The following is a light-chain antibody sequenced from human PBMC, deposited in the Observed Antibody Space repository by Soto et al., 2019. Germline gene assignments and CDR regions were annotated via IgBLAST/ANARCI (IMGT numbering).Light chain of an antibody. V-gene: IGLV2-14*03. CDR1: SSDVGGYNY. Sequence: QSALTQPASASGSPGQSIAISCTGTSSDVGGYNYVSWYQHHPGKAPKLMIYDVIHRPSGVSDRFSGSKSGNTASLTISGLQAEDEADYYCSSYTSSGTRVFGGGTKVTVL. J-gene: IGLJ3*02. CDR2: DVI. CDR3: SSYTSSGTRV.